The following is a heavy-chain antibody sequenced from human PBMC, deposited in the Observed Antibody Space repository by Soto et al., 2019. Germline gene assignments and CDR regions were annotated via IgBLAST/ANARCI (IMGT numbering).Heavy chain of an antibody. CDR3: ARYGSGSSVWFDS. Sequence: SETLSLTCTVSGGSISSYYWSWIRQPPGKGLECIGYIYYSGSTNYNPSLKSRVTISVDTSKNQFSLKLSSVTAADTAVYYCARYGSGSSVWFDSWGPGTLVTVSS. D-gene: IGHD3-10*01. CDR1: GGSISSYY. J-gene: IGHJ5*01. V-gene: IGHV4-59*01. CDR2: IYYSGST.